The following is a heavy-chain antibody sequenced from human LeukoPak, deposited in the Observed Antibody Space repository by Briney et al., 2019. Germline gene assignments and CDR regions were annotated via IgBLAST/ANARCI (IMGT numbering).Heavy chain of an antibody. V-gene: IGHV3-23*01. Sequence: TGGSLRLSCAASGFTFSIYAMSGVRQAPRKGLEWVSAISGSGGSTYYADSVKGRFTISRGNAKNSLYLHMNSARVEDTAGYFCANWGSSWGFDYWGQGTLVTVSS. CDR1: GFTFSIYA. CDR2: ISGSGGST. CDR3: ANWGSSWGFDY. D-gene: IGHD6-13*01. J-gene: IGHJ4*02.